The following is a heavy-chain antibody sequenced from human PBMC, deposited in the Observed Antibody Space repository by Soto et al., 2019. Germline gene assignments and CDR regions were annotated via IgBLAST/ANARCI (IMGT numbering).Heavy chain of an antibody. CDR1: GFTFSSYD. D-gene: IGHD3-22*01. Sequence: TGGSLRLSCAASGFTFSSYDMHWVRQAPGKGLEWVAVISYDGSNKYYADSVKGRFTISRDNSKNTLYLQMNSLRAEDTAVYYCAKDGPYDTTLGAFDIWGQGTMVTVSS. CDR2: ISYDGSNK. J-gene: IGHJ3*02. CDR3: AKDGPYDTTLGAFDI. V-gene: IGHV3-30*18.